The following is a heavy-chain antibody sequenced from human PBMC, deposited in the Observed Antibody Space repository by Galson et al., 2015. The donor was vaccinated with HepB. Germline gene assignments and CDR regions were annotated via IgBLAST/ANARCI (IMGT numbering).Heavy chain of an antibody. CDR3: ARGVLLWDGPDY. D-gene: IGHD3-10*01. CDR2: INPSGGST. Sequence: SVKVSCKASGYTFTSYDINWVRQATGQGLEWMGIINPSGGSTDYAQKFRGRLTMTRDTSTSTVFMELSSLRSEDTAVYHCARGVLLWDGPDYWGQGTLVTVSS. J-gene: IGHJ4*02. V-gene: IGHV1-46*01. CDR1: GYTFTSYD.